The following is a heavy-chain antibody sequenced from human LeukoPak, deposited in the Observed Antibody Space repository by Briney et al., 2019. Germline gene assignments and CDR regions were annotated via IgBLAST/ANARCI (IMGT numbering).Heavy chain of an antibody. CDR3: ARGIIVGATWGENDNWFDP. CDR1: GGSISSYY. V-gene: IGHV4-59*01. Sequence: SETLSLTCTVSGGSISSYYWSWIRQPPGKGLEWIGYIYYSGNTNYNPSLKSRVTISVDTSKNQFSLKLSSVTAADTAVYYCARGIIVGATWGENDNWFDPWGQGTLVTVSS. CDR2: IYYSGNT. J-gene: IGHJ5*02. D-gene: IGHD1-26*01.